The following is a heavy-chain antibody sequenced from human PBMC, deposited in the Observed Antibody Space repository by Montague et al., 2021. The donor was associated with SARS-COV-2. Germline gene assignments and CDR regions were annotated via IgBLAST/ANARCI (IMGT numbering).Heavy chain of an antibody. CDR3: ARDGPLRFEILIGPRHYYYGMDI. V-gene: IGHV4-39*07. CDR1: GGSISSSSYY. Sequence: SETLSLTCTVSGGSISSSSYYWGWIRQPPGKGLEWIGSVYYRGSTYYNPTLKSRVTISVDTSKNQFSLKLSSVTAADTDVYYCARDGPLRFEILIGPRHYYYGMDIWGQGTTVTVSS. CDR2: VYYRGST. J-gene: IGHJ6*02. D-gene: IGHD3-9*01.